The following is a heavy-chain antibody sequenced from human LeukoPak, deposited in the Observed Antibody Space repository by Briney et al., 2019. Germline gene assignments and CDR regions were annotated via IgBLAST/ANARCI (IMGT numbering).Heavy chain of an antibody. J-gene: IGHJ4*02. D-gene: IGHD6-19*01. CDR2: IYTGGST. CDR1: GFTVNNNY. CDR3: ARHSSGWSSYPDY. Sequence: GGSLRLSCAASGFTVNNNYMSWVRQAPGEGLEWVSVIYTGGSTYYADSVKGRFTISRDNSKNTLYLQMNSLRAEDTAVYYCARHSSGWSSYPDYWGQGTLVTVSS. V-gene: IGHV3-53*01.